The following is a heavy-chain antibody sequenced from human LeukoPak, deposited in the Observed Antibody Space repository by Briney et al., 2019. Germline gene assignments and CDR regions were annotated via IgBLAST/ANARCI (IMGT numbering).Heavy chain of an antibody. J-gene: IGHJ4*02. D-gene: IGHD5-18*01. CDR2: ILSSGHNT. Sequence: PGGSLRLSCAASGFTFSKYAISWVRQAPGKGLEWVSTILSSGHNTYYADSVKGRFTISGDNSKNTLYLQMNSLRAEDTAVYYCAIGQLWFDYWGQGTLVTVAS. V-gene: IGHV3-23*01. CDR1: GFTFSKYA. CDR3: AIGQLWFDY.